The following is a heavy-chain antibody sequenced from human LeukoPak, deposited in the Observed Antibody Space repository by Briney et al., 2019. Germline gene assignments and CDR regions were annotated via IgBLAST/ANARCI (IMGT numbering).Heavy chain of an antibody. CDR1: GFIFSDSS. J-gene: IGHJ6*03. V-gene: IGHV3-73*01. CDR2: IRSKANSYAT. CDR3: TTRNHYYMDV. Sequence: GGSLRLSCAASGFIFSDSSIHWVRQASGRGLEWVGRIRSKANSYATAYAASIEGRFIGSRADLRNTAFLQMNSVRTEDTAVYYCTTRNHYYMDVWGKGTTVSVSS. D-gene: IGHD1-14*01.